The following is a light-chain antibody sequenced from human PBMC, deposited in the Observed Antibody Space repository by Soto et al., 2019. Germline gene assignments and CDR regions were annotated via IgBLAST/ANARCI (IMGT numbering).Light chain of an antibody. CDR3: QQYETFSGT. V-gene: IGKV1-5*01. CDR2: DAS. Sequence: IEMTQSPSSLSASVGDRITITCRASQSMSLFLNWYQQKPGKAPKLLIYDASTLKTGVPSRFSGSGSGTKFTLTIASLQPDDFATYYCQQYETFSGTFGPGTKVDIK. J-gene: IGKJ1*01. CDR1: QSMSLF.